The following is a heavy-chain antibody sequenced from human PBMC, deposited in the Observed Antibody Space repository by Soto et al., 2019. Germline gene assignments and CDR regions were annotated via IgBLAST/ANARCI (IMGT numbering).Heavy chain of an antibody. Sequence: PSETLSLTCAVSGGSISSGRYSWSWIRQPPGKGLEWIGYIYHSGSTYYNPSLKSRVTISVDRSKNQFSLKLSSVTAADTAVYHCARGIAAATNWFDPWGQGTLVTVSS. CDR3: ARGIAAATNWFDP. CDR1: GGSISSGRYS. J-gene: IGHJ5*02. D-gene: IGHD6-13*01. CDR2: IYHSGST. V-gene: IGHV4-30-2*01.